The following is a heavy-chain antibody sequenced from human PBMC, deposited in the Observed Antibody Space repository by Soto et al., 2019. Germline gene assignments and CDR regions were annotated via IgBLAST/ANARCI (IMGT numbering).Heavy chain of an antibody. CDR3: ARDRAAAGYYYYGMDV. CDR2: IFYSGST. J-gene: IGHJ6*02. CDR1: GGSISSGGYY. V-gene: IGHV4-31*03. D-gene: IGHD6-13*01. Sequence: SETLSLTCTVSGGSISSGGYYWSWIRQHPGKGLEWIGYIFYSGSTYYNPSLKSRVTISVDTPKNQFSLKLSSVTAADTAVYYCARDRAAAGYYYYGMDVWGQGTTVTVSS.